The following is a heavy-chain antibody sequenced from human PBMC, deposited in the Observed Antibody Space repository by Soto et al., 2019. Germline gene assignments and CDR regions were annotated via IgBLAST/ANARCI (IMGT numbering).Heavy chain of an antibody. D-gene: IGHD6-19*01. CDR2: IYYSGST. V-gene: IGHV4-39*01. CDR3: ARYQRYRSGWSLVDYFDY. J-gene: IGHJ4*02. Sequence: PSETLSLTCTASGGSISSSSYYWGWIRQPPGKGLEWIGSIYYSGSTYYNPSLNSRVTISVDTSKNQFSLKLSSVTAADTAVYYCARYQRYRSGWSLVDYFDYWGQGTLVTVSS. CDR1: GGSISSSSYY.